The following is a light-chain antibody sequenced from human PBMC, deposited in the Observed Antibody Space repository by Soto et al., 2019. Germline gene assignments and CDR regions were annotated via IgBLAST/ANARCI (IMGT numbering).Light chain of an antibody. CDR3: QQSSSTPYT. J-gene: IGKJ2*01. CDR2: AAS. Sequence: DIQMTQSPSSLSTSVGDRVTITCRASQNINTDLHGYQQKPGKAPKILIYAASTLQSGVPSRFSGSGSGKEFTLIISSHQAEDFAAYYCQQSSSTPYTFGQGTKLEIK. V-gene: IGKV1-39*01. CDR1: QNINTD.